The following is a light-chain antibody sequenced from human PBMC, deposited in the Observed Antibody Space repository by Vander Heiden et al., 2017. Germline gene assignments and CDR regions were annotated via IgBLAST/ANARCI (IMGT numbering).Light chain of an antibody. CDR2: KVS. CDR1: QSLVYSDGNTY. CDR3: MQVTHWPPYT. Sequence: DVVMTHSPFSLPVTLGLPASIPGRPSQSLVYSDGNTYLNWFQQRPGQSPRRLMYKVSNRDARGPERFTGSRSGTYLTLKSSSVEAKDVGVYNSMQVTHWPPYTFGQGTKLEIK. V-gene: IGKV2-30*01. J-gene: IGKJ2*01.